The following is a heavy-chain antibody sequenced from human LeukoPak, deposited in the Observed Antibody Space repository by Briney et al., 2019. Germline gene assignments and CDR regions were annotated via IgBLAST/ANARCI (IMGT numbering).Heavy chain of an antibody. CDR1: GFTFSSYA. V-gene: IGHV3-23*01. J-gene: IGHJ4*02. D-gene: IGHD3-22*01. CDR2: TSGSGGST. Sequence: PGGSLRLSCAASGFTFSSYAMSWVRQAPGKGLEWVSTTSGSGGSTYYADSVKGRFTISRDNSKNTLYLQMNSLRAEDTAVYYCAKDHYYDSSGYTPGYWGQGTLVTVSS. CDR3: AKDHYYDSSGYTPGY.